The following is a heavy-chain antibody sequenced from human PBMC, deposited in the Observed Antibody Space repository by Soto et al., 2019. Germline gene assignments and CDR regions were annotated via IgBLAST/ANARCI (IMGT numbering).Heavy chain of an antibody. CDR1: GGSISAYY. CDR3: ARVGSGSYYDFNWFDP. CDR2: IYYSGST. D-gene: IGHD1-26*01. V-gene: IGHV4-59*01. J-gene: IGHJ5*02. Sequence: LSLTCTFSGGSISAYYWSWIRQPPGKGLEWIGHIYYSGSTNYSPSLKSRVTISIDTSKRQFSLKLRSVTAADTAVYYCARVGSGSYYDFNWFDPWGQGXVVTVSS.